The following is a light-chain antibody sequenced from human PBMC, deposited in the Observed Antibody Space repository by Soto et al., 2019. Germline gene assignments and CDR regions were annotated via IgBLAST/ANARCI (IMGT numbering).Light chain of an antibody. V-gene: IGKV3-20*01. CDR3: QQYDSSPYT. Sequence: EIVLTQSPGTLSLSPGERATLSCRASQSVSSSFLARYQQKPGQAPRLLIYGASSRATGIPDRFSGSGSGTDFTLTISRLEPEDFAAYYYQQYDSSPYTFGQGTNLEIK. J-gene: IGKJ2*01. CDR2: GAS. CDR1: QSVSSSF.